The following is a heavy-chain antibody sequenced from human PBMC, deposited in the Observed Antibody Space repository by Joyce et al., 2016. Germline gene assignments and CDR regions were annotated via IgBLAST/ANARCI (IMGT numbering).Heavy chain of an antibody. J-gene: IGHJ4*02. CDR2: IYTGGST. Sequence: EVQLVESGGGLVRPGGSLRFSCAASGFTVFNNYVSWVRQLPGKGLEWVSIIYTGGSTYYAYSVKGRFTISRDNSRNTLHLQMNTLRAEDTAVYYCARVDYGDYVGYWGQGTLVTVSS. CDR1: GFTVFNNY. D-gene: IGHD4-17*01. V-gene: IGHV3-66*01. CDR3: ARVDYGDYVGY.